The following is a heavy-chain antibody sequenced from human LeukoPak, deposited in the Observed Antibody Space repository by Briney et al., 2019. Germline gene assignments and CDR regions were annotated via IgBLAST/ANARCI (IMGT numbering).Heavy chain of an antibody. J-gene: IGHJ4*02. D-gene: IGHD1-26*01. Sequence: SETLSLTCAVYGGSFSGYYWSWIRQPPGKGLEWIGEINHSGSTNYNPSLNSRVTISVDTSKNQFSLKLSSVTAADTAVYYCARGHSVGAYDYWGQGTLVTVSS. CDR1: GGSFSGYY. V-gene: IGHV4-34*01. CDR2: INHSGST. CDR3: ARGHSVGAYDY.